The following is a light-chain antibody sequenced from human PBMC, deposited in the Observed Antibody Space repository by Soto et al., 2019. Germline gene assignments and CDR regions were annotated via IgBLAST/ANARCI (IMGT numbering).Light chain of an antibody. J-gene: IGKJ2*01. V-gene: IGKV1-39*01. CDR3: QQSYSTPRT. CDR1: QSISSN. Sequence: DIQMTQSPYSLSASVGDRVTITCRASQSISSNLNWYQQKPGKAPKLLIYGASSLQSGVTSRFSGSESLTDFTLIISSLQPEDFATYYCQQSYSTPRTFGQGTKLEIK. CDR2: GAS.